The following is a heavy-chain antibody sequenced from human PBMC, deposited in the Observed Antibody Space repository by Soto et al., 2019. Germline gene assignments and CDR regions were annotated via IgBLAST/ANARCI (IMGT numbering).Heavy chain of an antibody. V-gene: IGHV3-48*02. Sequence: SGGSLRLSCAASGFTFSSYSMNWVRQAPGKGLEWVSYISSSSTIYYADSVKGRFTTSRDNAKNSLYLQMNSLRDEDTAVYYCARDRCSGGSCYSGVDYYYYGMDVWGQGTTVTVSS. CDR1: GFTFSSYS. CDR3: ARDRCSGGSCYSGVDYYYYGMDV. CDR2: ISSSSTI. J-gene: IGHJ6*02. D-gene: IGHD2-15*01.